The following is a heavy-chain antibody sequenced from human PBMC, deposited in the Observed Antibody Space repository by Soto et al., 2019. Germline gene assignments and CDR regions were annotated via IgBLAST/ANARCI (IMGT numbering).Heavy chain of an antibody. D-gene: IGHD3-9*01. Sequence: QVQLVESGGGVVQPGRSLRLSCAASGFTFSSYGMHWVRQAPGKGLEWVAVIWYDGSNKYYADSVKGRFTISRDNSKNTLYLQMNSLRAEDTAVYYCARNNYDILTGYYGDDWFDPWGQGTLVTVSS. CDR1: GFTFSSYG. V-gene: IGHV3-33*01. J-gene: IGHJ5*02. CDR2: IWYDGSNK. CDR3: ARNNYDILTGYYGDDWFDP.